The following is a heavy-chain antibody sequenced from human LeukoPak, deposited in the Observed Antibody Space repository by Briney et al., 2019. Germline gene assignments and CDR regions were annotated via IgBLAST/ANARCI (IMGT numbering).Heavy chain of an antibody. D-gene: IGHD6-13*01. V-gene: IGHV4-39*07. Sequence: PSETLSLTCTVSGGSISSSSYYWGWIRQPPGKGLEWIGSIYYSGSTYYIPSLKSRVTISVDTSKNQFSLKLSSVTAADTAVYYCASPYSSSWYFQHWGQGTLVTVSS. CDR3: ASPYSSSWYFQH. CDR2: IYYSGST. CDR1: GGSISSSSYY. J-gene: IGHJ1*01.